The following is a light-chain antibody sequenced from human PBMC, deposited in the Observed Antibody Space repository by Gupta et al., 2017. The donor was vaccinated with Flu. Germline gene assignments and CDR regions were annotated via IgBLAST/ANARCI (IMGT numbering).Light chain of an antibody. CDR2: DAS. V-gene: IGKV3-11*01. CDR3: QQRSNWPPEGT. Sequence: EIVLTQSPATMSLSPGERATLSCRASQSVSSYLAWYQQKPGQAPRLPIYDASNRATGIPARFSGSGSGTDFTLTISSLEPEDLAVYYCQQRSNWPPEGTFGPGTKVDIK. CDR1: QSVSSY. J-gene: IGKJ3*01.